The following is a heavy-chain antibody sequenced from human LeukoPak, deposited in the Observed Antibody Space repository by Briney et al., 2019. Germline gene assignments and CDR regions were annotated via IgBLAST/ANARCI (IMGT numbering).Heavy chain of an antibody. V-gene: IGHV1-24*01. Sequence: ASVNVSCKVSGYTLAELSMHWVRQAPGKGLEWMGGFDPEDGETIYAQKFQGKVTMTEDTSTDTAYMELSSLRSEDTAVYYCATDKLIRLDRFGELLYYFDYWGQGTLVTVSS. D-gene: IGHD3-10*01. CDR3: ATDKLIRLDRFGELLYYFDY. CDR2: FDPEDGET. CDR1: GYTLAELS. J-gene: IGHJ4*02.